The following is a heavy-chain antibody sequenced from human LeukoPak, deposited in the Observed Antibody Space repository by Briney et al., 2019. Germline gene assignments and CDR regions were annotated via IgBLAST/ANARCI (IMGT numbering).Heavy chain of an antibody. CDR2: IHHSGST. J-gene: IGHJ4*02. D-gene: IGHD1-14*01. Sequence: SETLSLTCAVSGGSISSSNWWSWVRQPPGKGLEWIGEIHHSGSTNYNPSLKSRVTISVDKSKNQFSLKLSSVTAADTAVYYCARGQSDHKRDYFDYWGQGTLVTVSS. CDR3: ARGQSDHKRDYFDY. V-gene: IGHV4-4*02. CDR1: GGSISSSNW.